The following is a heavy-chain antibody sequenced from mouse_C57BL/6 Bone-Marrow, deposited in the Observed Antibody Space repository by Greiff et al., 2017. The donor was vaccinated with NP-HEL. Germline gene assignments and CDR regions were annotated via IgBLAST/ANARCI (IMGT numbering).Heavy chain of an antibody. V-gene: IGHV1-52*01. CDR1: GYTFTSYW. D-gene: IGHD1-1*01. J-gene: IGHJ2*01. CDR3: ARSPFYYYGSSYFDY. CDR2: IDTSDSET. Sequence: QVQLQQPGAELVRPGSSVKLSCKASGYTFTSYWMHWVKQRPIQGLEWIGNIDTSDSETHYNQKFKDKAPLTVDKSSSTAYMQLSSLTSEDSAVYYCARSPFYYYGSSYFDYWGQGTTLTVSS.